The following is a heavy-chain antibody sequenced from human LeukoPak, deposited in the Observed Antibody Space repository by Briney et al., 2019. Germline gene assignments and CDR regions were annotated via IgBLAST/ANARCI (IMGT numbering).Heavy chain of an antibody. Sequence: ASVKVSCKASGGTFSSYAISWVRQAPGQGLEWMGGIIPIFGTANYAQKFQGRVTITADESTSTAYMELSSLRSEDTAVYYCARVKYSYAPFDYWGQGTLVTVSS. CDR2: IIPIFGTA. CDR1: GGTFSSYA. CDR3: ARVKYSYAPFDY. D-gene: IGHD5-18*01. V-gene: IGHV1-69*13. J-gene: IGHJ4*02.